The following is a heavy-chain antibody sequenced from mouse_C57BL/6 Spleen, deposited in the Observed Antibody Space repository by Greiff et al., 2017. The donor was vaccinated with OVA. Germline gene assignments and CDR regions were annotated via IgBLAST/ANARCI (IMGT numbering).Heavy chain of an antibody. D-gene: IGHD1-1*01. CDR2: IDPSDSET. J-gene: IGHJ2*01. V-gene: IGHV1-52*01. CDR1: GYTFPSYW. Sequence: QVQLQQPGAELVRPGSSVKLSCKASGYTFPSYWMHWVKQRPIQGLEWIGNIDPSDSETHFNKKFKDKATFTVDKSSRTAYMQLSSLISEDSAVYYCARGTTVVAKDFDYWGQGTTLTVSS. CDR3: ARGTTVVAKDFDY.